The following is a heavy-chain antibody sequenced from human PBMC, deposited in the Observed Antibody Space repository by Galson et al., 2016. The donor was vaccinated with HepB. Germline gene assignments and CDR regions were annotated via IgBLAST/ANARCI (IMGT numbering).Heavy chain of an antibody. Sequence: SETLSLTCTVSGGSISSYYWSWIRQPPGKGLEWLGYIHYSGSTNYNPSLKSRVTISLDTSKNHFSLKLSSVTAEATAVYYCARNSGEALWFGDNWFDPWGQGTLVTVSS. CDR1: GGSISSYY. CDR2: IHYSGST. D-gene: IGHD3-10*01. V-gene: IGHV4-59*01. CDR3: ARNSGEALWFGDNWFDP. J-gene: IGHJ5*02.